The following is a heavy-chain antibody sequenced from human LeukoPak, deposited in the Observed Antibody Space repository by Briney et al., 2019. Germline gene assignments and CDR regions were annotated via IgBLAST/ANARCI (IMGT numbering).Heavy chain of an antibody. J-gene: IGHJ4*02. CDR1: GFTFSSYS. Sequence: GGSLRLSCAASGFTFSSYSMNWVRQAPGKGLEWVSSISSSSSYIYYADSVKGRFTISRDNAKNSLYLQTNSLRAEDTAVYYCARSDFWSGHQNDYWGQGTLVTVSS. V-gene: IGHV3-21*01. CDR2: ISSSSSYI. D-gene: IGHD3-3*01. CDR3: ARSDFWSGHQNDY.